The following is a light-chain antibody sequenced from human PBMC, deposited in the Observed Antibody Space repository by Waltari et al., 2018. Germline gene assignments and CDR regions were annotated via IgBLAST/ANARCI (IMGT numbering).Light chain of an antibody. CDR1: QSINSY. J-gene: IGKJ4*01. CDR3: QQVNSYPLT. V-gene: IGKV1-9*01. CDR2: AAS. Sequence: DIQLTQSPSFLSASLGDRVTITCRASQSINSYLAWYQQKPGKAPKLLIYAASTLQSGIPSRFRGSGSRTDFSLTISSLQPEDFATYYCQQVNSYPLTFGGATTVEIK.